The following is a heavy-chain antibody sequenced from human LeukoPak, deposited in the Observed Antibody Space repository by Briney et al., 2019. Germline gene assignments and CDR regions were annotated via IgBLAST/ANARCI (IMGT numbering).Heavy chain of an antibody. J-gene: IGHJ4*02. CDR2: INPNSGGT. CDR3: ARDYYDSSGYYNY. D-gene: IGHD3-22*01. CDR1: GYTFTGYY. V-gene: IGHV1-2*02. Sequence: ASVKVSCKTSGYTFTGYYVHWVRQAPGQELEWMGWINPNSGGTNYAQKFQGRVTMTRDTSIGTAYMDLSRLTSDDTAVYYCARDYYDSSGYYNYWGQGTLVTVSS.